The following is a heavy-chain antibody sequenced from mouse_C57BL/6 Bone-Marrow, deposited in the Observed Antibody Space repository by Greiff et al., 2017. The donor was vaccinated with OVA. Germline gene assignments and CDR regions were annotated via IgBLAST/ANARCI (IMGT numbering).Heavy chain of an antibody. CDR3: ARGGLLSWFAY. D-gene: IGHD2-12*01. J-gene: IGHJ3*01. CDR1: GYAFTNYL. Sequence: QVQLKESGAELVRPGTSVKVSCKASGYAFTNYLIEWVKQRPGQGLAWIGVINPGSGGTNYNEKFKGKATLTADKSSSTAYMQLSSLTSEDSAVYFCARGGLLSWFAYWGQGTLVTVSA. V-gene: IGHV1-54*01. CDR2: INPGSGGT.